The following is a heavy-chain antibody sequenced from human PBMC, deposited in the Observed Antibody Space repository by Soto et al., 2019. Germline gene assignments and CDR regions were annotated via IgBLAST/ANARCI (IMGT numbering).Heavy chain of an antibody. J-gene: IGHJ6*02. V-gene: IGHV4-34*01. D-gene: IGHD3-9*01. CDR3: AGFAWLDPKGYYYGMDV. CDR2: INHSGST. CDR1: GGSFSGYY. Sequence: SETLSLTCAVYGGSFSGYYWSWIRQPPGKGLEWIGEINHSGSTNYNPSLKSRVTISVDTSKNQFSLKLSSVTAADTAVYYCAGFAWLDPKGYYYGMDVWGQGTTVTVSS.